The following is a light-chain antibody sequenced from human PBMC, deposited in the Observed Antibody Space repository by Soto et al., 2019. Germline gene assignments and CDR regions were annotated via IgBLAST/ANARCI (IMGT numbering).Light chain of an antibody. Sequence: EIVVTQSPATLSVSPGERVTLSCSASQSVSSSLAWYQQRPGQAPRLLIYDTSTRAAGISARFSGSGSGTEFTLPISSLQSEDFAVYYCQQYIDWPPGTFGQGTAVEIK. CDR3: QQYIDWPPGT. CDR1: QSVSSS. J-gene: IGKJ1*01. V-gene: IGKV3-15*01. CDR2: DTS.